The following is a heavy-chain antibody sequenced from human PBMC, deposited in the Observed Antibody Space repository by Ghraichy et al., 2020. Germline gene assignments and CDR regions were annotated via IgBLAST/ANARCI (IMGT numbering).Heavy chain of an antibody. J-gene: IGHJ4*02. V-gene: IGHV3-23*01. CDR2: ISGSGGST. CDR1: GFTFSSYA. D-gene: IGHD1-26*01. Sequence: GGSLRLSCAASGFTFSSYAMSWVRQAPGKGLEWVSAISGSGGSTYYADSVKGRFTISRDNSKNTLYLQMNSLRAEDTAVYYCAKLGHSGSYLYYFDYWGQGTLVTVSS. CDR3: AKLGHSGSYLYYFDY.